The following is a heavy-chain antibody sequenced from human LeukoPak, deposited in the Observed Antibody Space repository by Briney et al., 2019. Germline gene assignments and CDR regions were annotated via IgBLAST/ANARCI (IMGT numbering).Heavy chain of an antibody. V-gene: IGHV1-69*06. J-gene: IGHJ4*02. CDR3: VSSNGYSSGWYLPITDY. CDR2: IIPIFGTA. D-gene: IGHD6-19*01. Sequence: SVKVSCKASGGTFSSYAISWVRQAPGQGLEWMGGIIPIFGTANYAQKFQGRVTITADKSTSTAYMELSSLRSEDTAVYYCVSSNGYSSGWYLPITDYWGQGTLVTVSS. CDR1: GGTFSSYA.